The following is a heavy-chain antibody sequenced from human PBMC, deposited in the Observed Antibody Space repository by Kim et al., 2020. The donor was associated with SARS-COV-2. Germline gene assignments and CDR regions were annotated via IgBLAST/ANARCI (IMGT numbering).Heavy chain of an antibody. J-gene: IGHJ5*02. V-gene: IGHV1-46*01. CDR3: ARGVDGVLRYFDWPHRTYWFDP. CDR1: GYTFTSYY. D-gene: IGHD3-9*01. Sequence: ASVKVSCKASGYTFTSYYMHWVRQAPGQGLEWMGIINPSGGSTSYAQKFQGRVTMTRDTSTSTVYMELSSLRSEDTAVYYCARGVDGVLRYFDWPHRTYWFDPWGQGTLVTVSS. CDR2: INPSGGST.